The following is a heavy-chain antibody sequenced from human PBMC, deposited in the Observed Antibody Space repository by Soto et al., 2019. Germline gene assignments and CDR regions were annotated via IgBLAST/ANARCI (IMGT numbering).Heavy chain of an antibody. D-gene: IGHD3-10*01. CDR1: GYTFRNYG. J-gene: IGHJ2*01. CDR2: ISAYHAKT. CDR3: ARGGSRTWYFDL. Sequence: GASVKVSCKTSGYTFRNYGISWVRQAPGQGLEWMGWISAYHAKTTYAQKLQGRVTMTTDTSTSTAYMELRSLRSDDTAVYYCARGGSRTWYFDLWGRGTLVTVSS. V-gene: IGHV1-18*01.